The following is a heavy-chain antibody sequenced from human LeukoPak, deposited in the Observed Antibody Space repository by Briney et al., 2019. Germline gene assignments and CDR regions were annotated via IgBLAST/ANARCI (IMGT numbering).Heavy chain of an antibody. Sequence: GGSLRLSCAASGFTFSNAWMSWVRQAPGKGLGWVGRIKSKTDGGTTDYAAPVKGRFTISRDDSKNTLYLQMNSLRGDGTAVYYCAQDIGWLQFAYWGQGTLVTVSS. J-gene: IGHJ4*02. CDR3: AQDIGWLQFAY. D-gene: IGHD5-24*01. CDR1: GFTFSNAW. CDR2: IKSKTDGGTT. V-gene: IGHV3-15*01.